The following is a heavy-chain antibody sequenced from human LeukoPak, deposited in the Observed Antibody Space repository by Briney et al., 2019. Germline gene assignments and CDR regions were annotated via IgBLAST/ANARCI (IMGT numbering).Heavy chain of an antibody. V-gene: IGHV5-51*01. CDR2: IYPGDSEN. CDR3: VRSRGYSYGYSYYFDY. Sequence: GESLKISCKGSGYNFTTNWIGWVRQMPGKGLVWMGIIYPGDSENRYSPSFEGQGTISADKSISTAYLQWSSLKASDTAMYYCVRSRGYSYGYSYYFDYWGQGTLVTVSS. D-gene: IGHD5-18*01. J-gene: IGHJ4*02. CDR1: GYNFTTNW.